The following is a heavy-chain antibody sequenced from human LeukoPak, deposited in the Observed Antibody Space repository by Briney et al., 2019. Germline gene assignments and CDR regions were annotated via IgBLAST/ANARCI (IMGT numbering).Heavy chain of an antibody. CDR1: GYSISSSYY. Sequence: SETLSLTCTVSGYSISSSYYWGWIRQPPGKGLEWIGSIYYSGSTYYNPSLKSRVTISVDTSKNQFSLKLSSVTAADTAVYYCARGGRDKQGYSYRNSPFDYWGQGTLVTVSS. D-gene: IGHD5-18*01. J-gene: IGHJ4*02. CDR2: IYYSGST. V-gene: IGHV4-38-2*02. CDR3: ARGGRDKQGYSYRNSPFDY.